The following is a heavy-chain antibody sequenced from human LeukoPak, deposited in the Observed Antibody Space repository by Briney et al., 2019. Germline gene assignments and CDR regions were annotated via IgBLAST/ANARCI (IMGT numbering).Heavy chain of an antibody. CDR2: ISGSGGST. Sequence: GGSLRLSCAASGFTFSSYAMSWVRQAPGKGLEWVSAISGSGGSTYYADSVKGRFTISRDNSKNTLYLQMNSLRAEDTAVYYCAKDLEEWLETYYFDYWGQGTLVTVSS. CDR3: AKDLEEWLETYYFDY. D-gene: IGHD3-3*01. J-gene: IGHJ4*02. CDR1: GFTFSSYA. V-gene: IGHV3-23*01.